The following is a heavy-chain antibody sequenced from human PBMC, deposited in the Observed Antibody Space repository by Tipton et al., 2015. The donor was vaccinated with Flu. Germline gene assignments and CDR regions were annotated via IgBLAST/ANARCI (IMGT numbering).Heavy chain of an antibody. CDR2: ISNSGRST. Sequence: QLVQSGGGVVQPGRSLRLSCAASGFTFNRYAMSWVRQAPGKGLEWVSTISNSGRSTYYADSVKGRFTISRDYSNLYLQMNSLRAEDTAIYYCAKVIPEIVAGLDSWGQGTLVTVSS. CDR1: GFTFNRYA. D-gene: IGHD5-12*01. V-gene: IGHV3-23*04. J-gene: IGHJ4*02. CDR3: AKVIPEIVAGLDS.